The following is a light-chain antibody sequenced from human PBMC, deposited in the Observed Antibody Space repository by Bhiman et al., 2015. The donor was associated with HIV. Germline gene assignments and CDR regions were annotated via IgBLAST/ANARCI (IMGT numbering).Light chain of an antibody. V-gene: IGLV1-40*01. Sequence: QSVLAQPPSVSGAPGQRATISCTGSSSNLGAGYDVHWYQQFPDKAPRLLIYGNINRPTGVPDRFSGSRSGTSASLAISGLQAEDEADYYCQSYDSSLSGSFVFGTGTKVTVL. CDR2: GNI. J-gene: IGLJ1*01. CDR1: SSNLGAGYD. CDR3: QSYDSSLSGSFV.